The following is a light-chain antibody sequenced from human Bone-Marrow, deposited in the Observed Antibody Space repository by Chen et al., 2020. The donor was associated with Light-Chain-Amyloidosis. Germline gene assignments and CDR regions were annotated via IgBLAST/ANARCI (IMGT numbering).Light chain of an antibody. J-gene: IGLJ3*02. CDR1: NIGSTS. Sequence: SYVLTQPSSVSVAPGQTATIACGGNNIGSTSVHWYQQTPGQAPLLVVYDDSYRPSGIPKRWSGSNAGNTATLTISRFEAGDEADYYCQVWDRGSDRPVFGGGTKLTVL. CDR3: QVWDRGSDRPV. CDR2: DDS. V-gene: IGLV3-21*02.